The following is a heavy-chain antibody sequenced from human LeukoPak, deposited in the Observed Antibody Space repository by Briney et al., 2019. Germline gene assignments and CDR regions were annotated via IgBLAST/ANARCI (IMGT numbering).Heavy chain of an antibody. CDR2: INPNSGGT. CDR3: ARPPVVRGVSWFDP. Sequence: GASVKVSCKASGYTFTGYYMHWVRQAPGQGLEWMWWINPNSGGTNYAQKFQGRVTMTRDTSISTAYMELSGLRSDDTAVYYCARPPVVRGVSWFDPWGQGTLVTVSS. D-gene: IGHD3-10*01. J-gene: IGHJ5*02. V-gene: IGHV1-2*02. CDR1: GYTFTGYY.